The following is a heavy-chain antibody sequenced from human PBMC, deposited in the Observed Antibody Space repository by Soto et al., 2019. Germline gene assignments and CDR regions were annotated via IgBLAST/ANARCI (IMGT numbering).Heavy chain of an antibody. CDR3: ARVRYYYGSGSKTNWFDP. CDR2: MNPNSGNT. V-gene: IGHV1-8*01. CDR1: GYTFTSYD. Sequence: ASVKVSCKASGYTFTSYDINWVRQATGQGLEWMGWMNPNSGNTGYAQKFQGRVTMTRNTSISTAYMELSSLRSEDTAVYYCARVRYYYGSGSKTNWFDPWGQGTLVTVSS. J-gene: IGHJ5*02. D-gene: IGHD3-10*01.